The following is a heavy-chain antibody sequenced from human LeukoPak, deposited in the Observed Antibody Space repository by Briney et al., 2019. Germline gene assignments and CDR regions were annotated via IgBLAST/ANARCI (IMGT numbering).Heavy chain of an antibody. V-gene: IGHV3-23*01. Sequence: GGSLRLSCAASGFTFSSYSMSWVRQAPGKGLEWVSAISGSGGSTYYADSVKGRFTISRDNSKNTLYLQMNSLRAEDTAVYYCARDIRYYEKRLGFDPWGQGTLVTVSS. CDR2: ISGSGGST. CDR1: GFTFSSYS. CDR3: ARDIRYYEKRLGFDP. J-gene: IGHJ5*02. D-gene: IGHD3-22*01.